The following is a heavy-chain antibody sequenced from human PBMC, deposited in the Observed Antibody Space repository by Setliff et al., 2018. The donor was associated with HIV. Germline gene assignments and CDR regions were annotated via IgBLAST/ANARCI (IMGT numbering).Heavy chain of an antibody. CDR2: INHSGST. CDR3: ARREVEMATHGDAFDI. D-gene: IGHD5-12*01. J-gene: IGHJ3*02. Sequence: PSETLSLTCAVYGGSFSAYHWSWIRQTPGKGLEWLGEINHSGSTAYNLALESRVSMSIDTSKNQFSLKLTSVTAADTAVYYCARREVEMATHGDAFDIWGQGTMVTVSS. V-gene: IGHV4-34*01. CDR1: GGSFSAYH.